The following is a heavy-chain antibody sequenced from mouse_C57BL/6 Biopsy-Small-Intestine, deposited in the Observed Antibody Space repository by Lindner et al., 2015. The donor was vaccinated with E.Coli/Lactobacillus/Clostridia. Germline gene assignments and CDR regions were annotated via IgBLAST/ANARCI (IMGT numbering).Heavy chain of an antibody. D-gene: IGHD1-1*02. CDR3: ARSHRGWELHRYGMDV. Sequence: SVKVSCKASGYTFTNYDINWVRQATGQGPEWTGWTNPNSGNTGPAQKFQGRVTMTRDTSISTAYLELSSLRSEDTAVYYCARSHRGWELHRYGMDVWGQGTTVTVSS. CDR2: TNPNSGNT. V-gene: IGHV1-84*02. CDR1: GYTFTNYD. J-gene: IGHJ1*01.